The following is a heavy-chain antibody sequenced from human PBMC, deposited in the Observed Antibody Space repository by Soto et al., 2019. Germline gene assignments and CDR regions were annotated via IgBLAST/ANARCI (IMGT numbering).Heavy chain of an antibody. Sequence: SETLSLICTVSGGSISSGGYYWSWIRQHPGKGLEWIGYIYYSGSTYYNPSLKSRVTISVDTSKNQFSLKLSSVTAADTAVYYCARDQMTFSGRGLNSFDPWGQGTLVTAPQ. CDR2: IYYSGST. V-gene: IGHV4-31*03. CDR3: ARDQMTFSGRGLNSFDP. CDR1: GGSISSGGYY. J-gene: IGHJ5*02. D-gene: IGHD6-25*01.